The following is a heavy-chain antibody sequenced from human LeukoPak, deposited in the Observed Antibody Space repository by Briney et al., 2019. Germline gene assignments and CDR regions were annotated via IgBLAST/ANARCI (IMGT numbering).Heavy chain of an antibody. CDR1: GFTFSRYD. CDR2: IGRGVGST. D-gene: IGHD1-1*01. CDR3: VKKGQADDDGKPD. J-gene: IGHJ4*02. Sequence: PGGSLRLSCAASGFTFSRYDLSWVRQAPGKGLECVSTIGRGVGSTYYADSVKGRFTISRDNSKNTLYLQMNNLRADDTAVYSCVKKGQADDDGKPDWGQGTLVTVSS. V-gene: IGHV3-23*01.